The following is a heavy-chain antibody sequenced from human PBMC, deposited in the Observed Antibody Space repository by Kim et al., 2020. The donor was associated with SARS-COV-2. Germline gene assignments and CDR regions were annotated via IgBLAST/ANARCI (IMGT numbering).Heavy chain of an antibody. CDR2: IYGSTSY. D-gene: IGHD3-22*01. CDR1: GGSISSSYYY. J-gene: IGHJ6*01. CDR3: GRHAHAYYDCSVYYY. V-gene: IGHV4-39*01. Sequence: SETLSLTCTVSGGSISSSYYYWVCQPPRPGLGWVWDVSIYGSTSYYSNLTLKIRITISAYTNKNQLSLRLITATDADTAYYYCGRHAHAYYDCSVYYY.